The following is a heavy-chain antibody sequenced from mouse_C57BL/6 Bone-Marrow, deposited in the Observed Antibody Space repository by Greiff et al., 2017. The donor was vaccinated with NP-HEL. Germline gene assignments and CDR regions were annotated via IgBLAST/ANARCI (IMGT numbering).Heavy chain of an antibody. Sequence: QVQLKESGPELVKPGASVKISCKASGYAFSSSWMNWVKQRPGKGLEWIGRIYPGDGDTNYNGKFKGKATLTADKSSSTAYMQLSSLTSEDSAVYFGARSPDGYYVAPFAYWGQGTLVTVSA. V-gene: IGHV1-82*01. D-gene: IGHD2-3*01. CDR1: GYAFSSSW. CDR2: IYPGDGDT. J-gene: IGHJ3*01. CDR3: ARSPDGYYVAPFAY.